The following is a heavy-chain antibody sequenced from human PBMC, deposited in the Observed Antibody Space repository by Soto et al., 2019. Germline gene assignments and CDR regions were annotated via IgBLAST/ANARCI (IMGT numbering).Heavy chain of an antibody. CDR1: GFTFSSYS. CDR3: ARDSGLVVAASNWFDP. V-gene: IGHV3-48*02. D-gene: IGHD2-15*01. CDR2: ISSSSSTI. J-gene: IGHJ5*02. Sequence: GGSLRLSCAASGFTFSSYSMNWVRQAPGKGLEWVSYISSSSSTIYYADSVKGRFTISRDNAKNSLYLQMNSLRDEDTAVYYCARDSGLVVAASNWFDPWGQGTLVTVFS.